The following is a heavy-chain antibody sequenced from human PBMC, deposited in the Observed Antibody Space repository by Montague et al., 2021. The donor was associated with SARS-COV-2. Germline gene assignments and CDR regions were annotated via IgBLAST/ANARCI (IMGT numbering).Heavy chain of an antibody. CDR3: ARISARYSSGWSAFDY. CDR2: IDWDDDK. CDR1: GFSLSTSGMC. V-gene: IGHV2-70*01. Sequence: ALVKPTQTLTLTCTFSGFSLSTSGMCVSWIRQPPGKALEWLALIDWDDDKYYSTSLKTRLTISKDTSKNQVVLTMTNMDPVDTATYYCARISARYSSGWSAFDYWGQGTLVTVSS. J-gene: IGHJ4*02. D-gene: IGHD6-19*01.